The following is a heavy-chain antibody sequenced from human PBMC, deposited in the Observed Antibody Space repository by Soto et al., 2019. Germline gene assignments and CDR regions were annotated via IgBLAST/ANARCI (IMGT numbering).Heavy chain of an antibody. CDR2: INSDGSST. V-gene: IGHV3-74*01. J-gene: IGHJ4*02. Sequence: GGSLRLSCAASGFTFSSYWMHWVRQAPGKGLVWVSRINSDGSSTSYADSVKGRFTISRDNAKNTLYLQMNSLRAEDTAVYYCARGWGGYYYGSGLDYWGQGTLVTVSS. CDR3: ARGWGGYYYGSGLDY. D-gene: IGHD3-10*01. CDR1: GFTFSSYW.